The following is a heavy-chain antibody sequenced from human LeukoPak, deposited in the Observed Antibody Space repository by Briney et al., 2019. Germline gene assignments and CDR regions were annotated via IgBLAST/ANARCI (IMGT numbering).Heavy chain of an antibody. J-gene: IGHJ4*02. CDR1: GYSITSYW. CDR3: ARQYYGSGSYFNDFDY. Sequence: GGSLKISCKGSGYSITSYWISWVRQMPGKGLEWMGRIDPSDSYTNYSPSFQGHVTISADKSISTAYLQWSSLKASDTAMYYCARQYYGSGSYFNDFDYWGQGTLVTVSS. D-gene: IGHD3-10*01. CDR2: IDPSDSYT. V-gene: IGHV5-10-1*01.